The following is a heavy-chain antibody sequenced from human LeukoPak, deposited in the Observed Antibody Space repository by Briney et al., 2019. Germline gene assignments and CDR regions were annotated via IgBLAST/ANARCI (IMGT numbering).Heavy chain of an antibody. J-gene: IGHJ4*02. Sequence: PGGSLRLSCAASGFTFSSYSMNWVRQAPGKGLEWVSYISSSSSTIYYADSVKGRFTISRDNAENSLYLQMYSLRAEDTAVYYCANTAGYKVYWGQGTLVTVSS. D-gene: IGHD1-14*01. CDR1: GFTFSSYS. V-gene: IGHV3-48*01. CDR3: ANTAGYKVY. CDR2: ISSSSSTI.